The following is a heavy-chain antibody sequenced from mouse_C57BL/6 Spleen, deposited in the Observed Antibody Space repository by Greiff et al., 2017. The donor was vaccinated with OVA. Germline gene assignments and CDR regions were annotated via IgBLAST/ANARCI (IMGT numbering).Heavy chain of an antibody. J-gene: IGHJ1*03. V-gene: IGHV1-64*01. Sequence: QVQLQQPGAELVKPGASVKLSCKASGYTFTSYWMHWVKQRPGQGLEWIGMIHPNSGSTNYNEKFKSKATLTVDKSSSTAYMQLSSLTSEDPAFYDCARRYGYYPWYFDVWGTGTTVTVSS. D-gene: IGHD2-3*01. CDR3: ARRYGYYPWYFDV. CDR2: IHPNSGST. CDR1: GYTFTSYW.